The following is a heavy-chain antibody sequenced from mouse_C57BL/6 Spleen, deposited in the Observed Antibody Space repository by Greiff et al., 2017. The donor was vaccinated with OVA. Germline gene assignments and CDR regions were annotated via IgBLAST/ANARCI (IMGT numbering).Heavy chain of an antibody. Sequence: EVKLVESGGGLVKPGGSLKLSCAASGFTFSYYGMHWVRQAPEKGLEWVASNSSGSSTIYYADTVKGRFTISRDNAKNTLFLQINSLRSEDTAMYYCARWYDGYYWYFDVWGTGTTVTVSS. J-gene: IGHJ1*03. V-gene: IGHV5-17*01. CDR1: GFTFSYYG. CDR3: ARWYDGYYWYFDV. D-gene: IGHD2-3*01. CDR2: NSSGSSTI.